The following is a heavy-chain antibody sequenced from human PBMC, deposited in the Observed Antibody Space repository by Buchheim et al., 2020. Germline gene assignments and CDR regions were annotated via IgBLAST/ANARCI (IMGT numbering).Heavy chain of an antibody. CDR2: IGTAGDT. V-gene: IGHV3-13*04. Sequence: EVQLVESGGGLVQPGGSLRLSCAASGFTFSSYDMHWVRQATGKGLEWVSAIGTAGDTYYPGSVKGRFTISRENAKNSLYLQMNSLRAGDTAVYYCARRSSWYDFHGYFDYWGQGTL. D-gene: IGHD6-13*01. CDR1: GFTFSSYD. CDR3: ARRSSWYDFHGYFDY. J-gene: IGHJ4*02.